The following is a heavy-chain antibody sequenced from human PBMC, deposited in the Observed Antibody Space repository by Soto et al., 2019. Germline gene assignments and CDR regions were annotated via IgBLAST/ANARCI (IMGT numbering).Heavy chain of an antibody. V-gene: IGHV3-48*02. Sequence: GGSLRLSCAASGFTFSSYSMNWVRQAPGKGLEWVSYISSSSSTIYYADSVKGRFTISRDNAKNSLYLQMNSLRDEDTAVYYCARVMHLRMIVVVITPHYGMDVWGQGTTVTVSS. D-gene: IGHD3-22*01. CDR2: ISSSSSTI. CDR1: GFTFSSYS. J-gene: IGHJ6*02. CDR3: ARVMHLRMIVVVITPHYGMDV.